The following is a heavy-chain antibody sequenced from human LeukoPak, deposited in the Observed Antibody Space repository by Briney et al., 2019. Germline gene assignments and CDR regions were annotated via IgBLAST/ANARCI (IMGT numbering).Heavy chain of an antibody. Sequence: PSETLSLTCTVSGGSISSSSYYWGWIRQPPGKGLEWIGSIYYSGSTYYNPSLKSRVTISVDTSKNQFSLKLSSVTAADTAVYYCARRYSNYGRYYFDYWGQGTLVTVSS. CDR2: IYYSGST. CDR1: GGSISSSSYY. V-gene: IGHV4-39*01. J-gene: IGHJ4*02. D-gene: IGHD4-11*01. CDR3: ARRYSNYGRYYFDY.